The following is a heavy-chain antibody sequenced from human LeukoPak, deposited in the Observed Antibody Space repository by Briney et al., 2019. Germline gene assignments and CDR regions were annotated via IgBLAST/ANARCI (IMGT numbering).Heavy chain of an antibody. CDR2: IIPIFGTA. Sequence: GASVKVSCKASGYTFTGYYMHWVRQAPGQGLEWMGGIIPIFGTANYAQKFQGRVTITADKSTSTAYMELSSLRSEDTAVYYCAIDCSSTSCYVDYDYWGQGTLVTVSS. J-gene: IGHJ4*02. CDR3: AIDCSSTSCYVDYDY. D-gene: IGHD2-2*01. CDR1: GYTFTGYY. V-gene: IGHV1-69*06.